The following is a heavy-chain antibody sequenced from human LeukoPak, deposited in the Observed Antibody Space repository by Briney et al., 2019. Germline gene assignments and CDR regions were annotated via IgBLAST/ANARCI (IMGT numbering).Heavy chain of an antibody. CDR3: ARQPTSYYYDSSGYYY. D-gene: IGHD3-22*01. CDR2: IIPIFGTA. Sequence: SVTVSCTASGGTFSSYAISWVRQAPGQGLEWMGGIIPIFGTANYAQKFQGRVTITADESTSTAYMELSSLRSEDTAVYYCARQPTSYYYDSSGYYYWGQGTLVTVSS. V-gene: IGHV1-69*13. J-gene: IGHJ4*02. CDR1: GGTFSSYA.